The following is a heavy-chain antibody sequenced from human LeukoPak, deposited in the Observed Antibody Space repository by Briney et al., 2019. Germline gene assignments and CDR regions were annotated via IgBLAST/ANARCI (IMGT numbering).Heavy chain of an antibody. V-gene: IGHV3-23*01. CDR3: AKDWGRYYGSGIFDY. CDR1: GFTFSSYA. CDR2: ISGSGGST. Sequence: GGSLRLSCAASGFTFSSYAMSWVRQASGKGLEWVSAISGSGGSTYYADSVKGRFTISRDNSKNTLYLQMNSLRAEDTAVYYCAKDWGRYYGSGIFDYWGQGTLVTVSS. D-gene: IGHD3-10*01. J-gene: IGHJ4*02.